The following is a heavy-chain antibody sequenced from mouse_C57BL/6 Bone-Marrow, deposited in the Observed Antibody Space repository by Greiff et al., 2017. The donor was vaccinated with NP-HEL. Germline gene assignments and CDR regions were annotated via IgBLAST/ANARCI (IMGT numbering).Heavy chain of an antibody. J-gene: IGHJ3*01. CDR3: ARYYGSSYEFAY. CDR1: GYTFTSYW. D-gene: IGHD1-1*01. Sequence: VQLQQPGAELVKPGASVKMSCKASGYTFTSYWITWVKQRPGQGLAWIGDIYPGSGSTNYNEKFKSKATLTVDTSSSTAYMPLSSLTSEDSAVYYCARYYGSSYEFAYWGQGTLVTVSA. V-gene: IGHV1-55*01. CDR2: IYPGSGST.